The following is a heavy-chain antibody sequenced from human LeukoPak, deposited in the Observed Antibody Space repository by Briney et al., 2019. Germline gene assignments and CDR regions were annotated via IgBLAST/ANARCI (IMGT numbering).Heavy chain of an antibody. J-gene: IGHJ4*02. D-gene: IGHD6-6*01. CDR2: ISAYNGYT. CDR3: ARGRGAARPGIYYFDY. CDR1: GGTFSSYA. Sequence: VASVKVSCKASGGTFSSYAISWVRQAPGQGLEWMGWISAYNGYTNYAQKLQGRVTMTTDTSTSTAYMELRSLRSDDTAAYYCARGRGAARPGIYYFDYWGQGTLVTVSS. V-gene: IGHV1-18*01.